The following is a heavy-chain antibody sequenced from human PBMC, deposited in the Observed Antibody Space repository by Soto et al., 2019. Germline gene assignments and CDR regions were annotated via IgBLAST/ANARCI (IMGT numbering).Heavy chain of an antibody. CDR2: IIPIFGTA. CDR1: GGTFSSYA. V-gene: IGHV1-69*13. J-gene: IGHJ5*02. Sequence: ASVKVSCKASGGTFSSYAISWVRQAPGQGLEWMGGIIPIFGTANYAQKFQGRVTITADESTSTAYMELSSLRSEDTAVYYCARDSLDGSGSYRFDPWGQGTLVTVSS. D-gene: IGHD3-10*01. CDR3: ARDSLDGSGSYRFDP.